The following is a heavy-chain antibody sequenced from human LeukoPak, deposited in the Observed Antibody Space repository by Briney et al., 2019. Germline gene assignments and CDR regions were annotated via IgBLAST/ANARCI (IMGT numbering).Heavy chain of an antibody. D-gene: IGHD7-27*01. Sequence: SETLSLTCAVYGGSLSGYYWSWIRQPPGKGLEWIGEINHSGSTNYNPSLKSRVTISVDTPKNQFSLKLSSVTAADTAVYYCARLTGDRAFDIWGQGTMVTVSS. CDR1: GGSLSGYY. CDR3: ARLTGDRAFDI. V-gene: IGHV4-34*01. J-gene: IGHJ3*02. CDR2: INHSGST.